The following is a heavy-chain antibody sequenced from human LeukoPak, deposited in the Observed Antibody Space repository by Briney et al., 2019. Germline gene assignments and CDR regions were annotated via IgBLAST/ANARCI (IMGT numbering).Heavy chain of an antibody. D-gene: IGHD6-13*01. CDR1: GFTFSSDG. V-gene: IGHV3-23*01. CDR3: AKAGYTSSWPLDY. J-gene: IGHJ4*02. CDR2: LSGSGSTT. Sequence: PGGSLRLSCAASGFTFSSDGMSWVRQAPGKGLEWVSALSGSGSTTYYADSVKGRFAISRDNSKNTLFLEMNSLRVEDTAVYYCAKAGYTSSWPLDYWGQGTLVIVSS.